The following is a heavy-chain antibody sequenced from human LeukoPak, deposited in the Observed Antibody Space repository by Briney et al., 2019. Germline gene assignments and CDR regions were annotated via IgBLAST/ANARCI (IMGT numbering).Heavy chain of an antibody. CDR1: GFTFSSYA. Sequence: PGGSLRLSCAASGFTFSSYAMSWVRQAPGKGLEWVSAISGSGGSTDYADSVKGRFTISRDNSKNTLYLQMNSLRAEDTAVYYCAKYGSGTYYNGLHWGQGTLVTVSS. D-gene: IGHD3-10*01. CDR2: ISGSGGST. CDR3: AKYGSGTYYNGLH. J-gene: IGHJ4*02. V-gene: IGHV3-23*01.